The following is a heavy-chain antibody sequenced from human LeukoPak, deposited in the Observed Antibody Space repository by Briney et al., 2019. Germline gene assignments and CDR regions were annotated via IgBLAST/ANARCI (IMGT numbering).Heavy chain of an antibody. V-gene: IGHV4-34*01. D-gene: IGHD3-10*01. CDR3: AREDVLLWFGELLGGSFDY. Sequence: SETLSLTCAVYGGSFSGYYWSWIRQPPGKGLEWIGEINHSGSTNYNPSLKSRVTISVDTPKSQFSLKLSSVTAADTAVYYCAREDVLLWFGELLGGSFDYWGQGTLVAVSS. CDR1: GGSFSGYY. J-gene: IGHJ4*02. CDR2: INHSGST.